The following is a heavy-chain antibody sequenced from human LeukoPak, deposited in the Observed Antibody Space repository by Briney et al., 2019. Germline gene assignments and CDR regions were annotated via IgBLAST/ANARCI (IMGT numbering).Heavy chain of an antibody. CDR1: GGSISSYY. D-gene: IGHD7-27*01. CDR3: ASYLPSAWGAFDS. J-gene: IGHJ3*02. V-gene: IGHV4-59*01. CDR2: IYYSQST. Sequence: SETLSLTCTVSGGSISSYYWSWIRQPPGKGLELIGHIYYSQSTNYSPFLKSRVAISVDTSKNQFSLKLSPVTAADTAVYYCASYLPSAWGAFDSWGQGTMVSVSS.